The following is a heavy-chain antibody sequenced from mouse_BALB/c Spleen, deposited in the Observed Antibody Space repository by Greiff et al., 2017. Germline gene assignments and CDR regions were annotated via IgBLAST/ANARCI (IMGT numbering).Heavy chain of an antibody. CDR1: GYTFTSYY. V-gene: IGHV1S81*02. CDR3: TRSDYRYDASYAMDY. CDR2: INPSNGGT. D-gene: IGHD2-14*01. J-gene: IGHJ4*01. Sequence: VQLQESGAELVKPGASVKLSCKASGYTFTSYYMYWVKQRPGQGLEWIGEINPSNGGTNFNEKFKSKATLTVDKSSSTAYMQLSSLTSEDSAVYYCTRSDYRYDASYAMDYWGQGTSVTVSS.